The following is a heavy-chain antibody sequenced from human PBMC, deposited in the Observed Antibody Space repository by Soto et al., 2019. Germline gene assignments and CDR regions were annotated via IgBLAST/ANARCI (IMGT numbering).Heavy chain of an antibody. Sequence: QVQLQESGPGLVKPSQTLSLTCTVSGGSISSGGYYWSWIRQHPGKGLEWIGYIYYSGSTYYNPSLKSRVTISVDTSKTQFSLKLSSVTAADTAVYYCAMGGDYYDSSGYPQGFDYWGQGTLVTVSS. J-gene: IGHJ4*02. CDR1: GGSISSGGYY. V-gene: IGHV4-31*03. CDR3: AMGGDYYDSSGYPQGFDY. CDR2: IYYSGST. D-gene: IGHD3-22*01.